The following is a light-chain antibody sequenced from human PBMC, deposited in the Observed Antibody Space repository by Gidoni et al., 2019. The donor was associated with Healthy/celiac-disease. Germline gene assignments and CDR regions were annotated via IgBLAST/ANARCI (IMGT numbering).Light chain of an antibody. CDR1: QSVSSSY. CDR3: QQYGSLCT. CDR2: GAS. V-gene: IGKV3-20*01. J-gene: IGKJ3*01. Sequence: EIVLTQSPGTLSLSPGERATLSCRASQSVSSSYLAWYQQKPGQAPRLIIYGASSRATGIPDRLSGSGSGTDFTLTISRLEPEDFAVYYCQQYGSLCTFGPGTKVDIK.